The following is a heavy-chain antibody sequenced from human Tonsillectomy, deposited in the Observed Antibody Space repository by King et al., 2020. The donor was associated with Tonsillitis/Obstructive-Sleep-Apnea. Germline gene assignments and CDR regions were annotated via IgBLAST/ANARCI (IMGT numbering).Heavy chain of an antibody. J-gene: IGHJ4*02. Sequence: VQLVESGGGLVKPGGSLRLSCAASGFTFSNAWMSWVRQAPGKGLEWVGRIKSKTDGGTTDYAEPVKGRFTISRDDSKNTLYLQMNSLKTEDTAVYYCTSYDFWSGFQLGYWGQGTLVTVSS. D-gene: IGHD3-3*01. CDR1: GFTFSNAW. V-gene: IGHV3-15*01. CDR2: IKSKTDGGTT. CDR3: TSYDFWSGFQLGY.